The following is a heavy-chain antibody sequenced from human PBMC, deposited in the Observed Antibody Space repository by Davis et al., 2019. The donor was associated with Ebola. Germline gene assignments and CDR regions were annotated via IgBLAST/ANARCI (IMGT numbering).Heavy chain of an antibody. Sequence: PSETLSLTCTVSGASMTSYYWSWIRQPPGKGLEWIGYIAYTGNTIYNPSLKSRVTISGDTSKKRFSLRLSSVTAADTAVYYCARGGLVPAALYLWGQGTMVTVSS. V-gene: IGHV4-59*01. D-gene: IGHD2-2*01. CDR1: GASMTSYY. J-gene: IGHJ3*01. CDR2: IAYTGNT. CDR3: ARGGLVPAALYL.